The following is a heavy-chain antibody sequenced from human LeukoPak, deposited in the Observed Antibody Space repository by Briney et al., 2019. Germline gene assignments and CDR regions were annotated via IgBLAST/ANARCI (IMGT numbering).Heavy chain of an antibody. Sequence: SETLSLTCTVSGGSISSYYWSWIRQPPGKGLEWIGYIYYSGSTNYNPSLKSRVTISVDTSKNQFSLKLSSVTAADTAVYYCARVTIVGATDFDCWGQGTLVTVSS. D-gene: IGHD1-26*01. J-gene: IGHJ4*02. V-gene: IGHV4-59*01. CDR3: ARVTIVGATDFDC. CDR2: IYYSGST. CDR1: GGSISSYY.